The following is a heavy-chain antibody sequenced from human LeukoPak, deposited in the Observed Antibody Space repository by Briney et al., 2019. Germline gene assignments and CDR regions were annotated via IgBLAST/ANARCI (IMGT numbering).Heavy chain of an antibody. CDR1: GYTFTNYY. CDR2: INPSGGTT. Sequence: PVKVSCKSAGYTFTNYYMHWQRRAPGQRLEWMEIINPSGGTTNYAQKFQGRVTMTRDTSTRPVYMELSSLRSEDTAVYYCAREHSGYDSWGQGTLLTVSS. CDR3: AREHSGYDS. J-gene: IGHJ5*02. V-gene: IGHV1-46*01. D-gene: IGHD5-12*01.